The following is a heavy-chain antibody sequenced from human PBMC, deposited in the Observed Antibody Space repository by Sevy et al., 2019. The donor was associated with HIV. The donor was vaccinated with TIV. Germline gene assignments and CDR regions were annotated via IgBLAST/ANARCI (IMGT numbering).Heavy chain of an antibody. V-gene: IGHV3-23*01. CDR2: ITGSGGTT. J-gene: IGHJ4*02. D-gene: IGHD3-3*01. Sequence: GGSLRLSCAASEFTFISYAMSWVRQAPGKGLEWVSAITGSGGTTYYADSVRGRFTISRDNSNNTLYLQMTSLGAEDTAVYYCAKGSLEWLSALDYWGRGTLVTVSS. CDR3: AKGSLEWLSALDY. CDR1: EFTFISYA.